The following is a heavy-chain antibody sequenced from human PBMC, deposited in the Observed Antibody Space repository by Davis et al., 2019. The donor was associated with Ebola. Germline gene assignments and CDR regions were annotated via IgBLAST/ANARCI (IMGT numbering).Heavy chain of an antibody. CDR2: IIPIFGTA. J-gene: IGHJ6*02. CDR1: GGTFSSYA. CDR3: ATGRGILYWGGYGMDV. D-gene: IGHD2-8*02. Sequence: SVKVSCKASGGTFSSYATSWVRQAPGQGLEWMGGIIPIFGTANYAQKFQGRVTITADESTSTAYMELSSLRSEDTAVYYCATGRGILYWGGYGMDVWGQGTTVTVSS. V-gene: IGHV1-69*13.